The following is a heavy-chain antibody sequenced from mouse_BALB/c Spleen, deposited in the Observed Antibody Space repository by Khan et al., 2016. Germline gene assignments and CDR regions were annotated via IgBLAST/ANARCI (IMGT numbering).Heavy chain of an antibody. CDR2: IWGDGST. Sequence: AQLQESGPGLVAPSQSLSITCTVTGFSLTGYGVNWVRQPPGKGLEWLGMIWGDGSTDYNSALKSRLSISKDNSKSKVFLKIKSLQTEDTARFYCARVWGDYWGQGTSVTVSS. CDR1: GFSLTGYG. V-gene: IGHV2-6-7*01. CDR3: ARVWGDY. J-gene: IGHJ4*01. D-gene: IGHD1-1*02.